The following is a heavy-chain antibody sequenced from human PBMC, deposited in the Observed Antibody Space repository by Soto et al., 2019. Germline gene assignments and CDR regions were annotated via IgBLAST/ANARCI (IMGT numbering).Heavy chain of an antibody. V-gene: IGHV4-4*07. D-gene: IGHD6-13*01. CDR3: AREPTTAGTVNWFDP. J-gene: IGHJ5*02. CDR2: GYTSGYS. Sequence: VQLQESGPGLVKPSETLSLICTVSGGSISSDYLSWIRQPAGKGLEWIGRGYTSGYSNSNPSLKSRVTMSVDTSKKQFSLNLSSVTAADTDVYYCAREPTTAGTVNWFDPWGQGTLVTVSS. CDR1: GGSISSDY.